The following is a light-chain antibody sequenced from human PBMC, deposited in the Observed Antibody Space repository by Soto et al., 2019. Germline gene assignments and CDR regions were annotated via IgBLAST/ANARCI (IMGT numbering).Light chain of an antibody. CDR2: GAS. CDR1: QSVSTY. CDR3: QQRSNWPAVT. Sequence: EIVLTQSPATLSLSPGERATLSCRASQSVSTYLAWYQQKPGQAPRLLIYGASNRATGIPARFSGSGSGTDFNLTISSLEPEDFAVYYCQQRSNWPAVTFGGGTKVEIK. V-gene: IGKV3-11*01. J-gene: IGKJ4*01.